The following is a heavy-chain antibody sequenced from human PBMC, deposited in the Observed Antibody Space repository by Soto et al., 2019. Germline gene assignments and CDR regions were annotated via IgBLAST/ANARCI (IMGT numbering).Heavy chain of an antibody. J-gene: IGHJ4*02. CDR3: ARGGRFTFGFDY. CDR1: GFTFSTST. D-gene: IGHD3-16*01. V-gene: IGHV3-23*01. Sequence: EVQLLESGGGLVQPGGSLRLSCAASGFTFSTSTMSWVRQAPGKELEWVSAISGDSGAIYYADSVKGRFTISRDNSRDTLYLQMNSLRAEDTALYFCARGGRFTFGFDYWGQGTLISVSS. CDR2: ISGDSGAI.